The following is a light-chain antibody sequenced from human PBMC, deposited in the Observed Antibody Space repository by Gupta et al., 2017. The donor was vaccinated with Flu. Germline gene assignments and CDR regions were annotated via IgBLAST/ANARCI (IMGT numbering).Light chain of an antibody. J-gene: IGKJ2*01. CDR2: DAS. CDR3: QQRSNWPPYT. CDR1: QSVSSY. Sequence: EIVLTQSPATLSLSPGERATLSCRASQSVSSYLAWYQQKPGQAPRLLIYDASNRATGITARFSGSGYGKDLTLTISSREHEDFAVYYCQQRSNWPPYTFGQGTKLEIK. V-gene: IGKV3-11*01.